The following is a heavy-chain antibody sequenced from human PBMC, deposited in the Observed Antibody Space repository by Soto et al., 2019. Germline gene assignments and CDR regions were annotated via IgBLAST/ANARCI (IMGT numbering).Heavy chain of an antibody. V-gene: IGHV3-23*01. CDR2: ISRSGNST. D-gene: IGHD3-9*01. Sequence: EVQVLESGGDLAQPGGSLRLSCAASGFSFSSYAMSWVRQSPGKGLEWVSSISRSGNSTYSADSVRGRFTISRDNSKNTLYLQMYCLRAEDTAVYYCAKDAKILDWLPTSYYYDFWGRGALVTVSS. CDR1: GFSFSSYA. CDR3: AKDAKILDWLPTSYYYDF. J-gene: IGHJ4*02.